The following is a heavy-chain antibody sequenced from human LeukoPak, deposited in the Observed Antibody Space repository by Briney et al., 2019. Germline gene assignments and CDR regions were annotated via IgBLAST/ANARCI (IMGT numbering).Heavy chain of an antibody. D-gene: IGHD6-19*01. CDR3: VRGGYGTGWSYFDY. CDR1: GFTLSSYD. Sequence: GESLRLSCAASGFTLSSYDMHWVRQVTGKGLEWVSAIATAGVSSYADSVKGRFIISRENAKNSLYLQMNSLRVGDTAVYYCVRGGYGTGWSYFDYWGQGTLVTVSS. J-gene: IGHJ4*02. CDR2: IATAGVS. V-gene: IGHV3-13*01.